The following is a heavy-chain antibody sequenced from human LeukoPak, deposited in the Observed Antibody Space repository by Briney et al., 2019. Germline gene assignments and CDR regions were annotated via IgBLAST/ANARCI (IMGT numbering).Heavy chain of an antibody. Sequence: GGSLRLSCAASGFTFSTYGMSWVRQAPGKGLEWVSVISDSGGSTNYADSVKGRFTISRDNPKNTLYLQMNSLRAEDTAVYYCATRDNKHLHYFDHWGQGTLVTVSS. V-gene: IGHV3-23*01. D-gene: IGHD1-1*01. CDR1: GFTFSTYG. J-gene: IGHJ4*02. CDR3: ATRDNKHLHYFDH. CDR2: ISDSGGST.